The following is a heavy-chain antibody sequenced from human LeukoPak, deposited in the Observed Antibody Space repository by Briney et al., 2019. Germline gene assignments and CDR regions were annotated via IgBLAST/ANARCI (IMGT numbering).Heavy chain of an antibody. D-gene: IGHD4-17*01. V-gene: IGHV1-2*06. CDR3: ASTRSTTVTTLLDY. Sequence: ASVKVSCKASGYTFTGYYMHWVRQAPGQGLEWMGRINPNSGGTNYAQKFQGRVTMTRDTSISTAYMELSRLRSDDTAVYYCASTRSTTVTTLLDYWGQGTLVTVPS. CDR1: GYTFTGYY. CDR2: INPNSGGT. J-gene: IGHJ4*02.